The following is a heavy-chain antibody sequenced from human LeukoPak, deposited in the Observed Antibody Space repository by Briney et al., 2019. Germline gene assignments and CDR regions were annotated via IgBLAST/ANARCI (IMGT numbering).Heavy chain of an antibody. J-gene: IGHJ5*02. D-gene: IGHD3-10*01. CDR3: ARDLYGSGSYPRNWFAP. Sequence: ASVKIFCNASGYNITSCGISWVLQATGQGLVWMGWISSYNGNTNYAQTLQGSVTITTDTSTSTAYMELRSLSADDTAVYYCARDLYGSGSYPRNWFAPWGQRTLVTVSS. CDR1: GYNITSCG. V-gene: IGHV1-18*01. CDR2: ISSYNGNT.